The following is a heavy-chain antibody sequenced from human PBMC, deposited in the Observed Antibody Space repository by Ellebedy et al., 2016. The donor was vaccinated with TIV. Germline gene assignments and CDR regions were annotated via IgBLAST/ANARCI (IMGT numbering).Heavy chain of an antibody. CDR2: IYHSGNT. CDR1: GGSISSSNW. Sequence: SETLSLTXAVSGGSISSSNWWSWVRQPPGKGLEWIGEIYHSGNTNYNPSLKSRVTISVDKSKNQFSLKLSSVTAADTAVYYCARDYTIFGVVSHYYYGMDVWGQGTTVTVSS. J-gene: IGHJ6*02. D-gene: IGHD3-3*01. CDR3: ARDYTIFGVVSHYYYGMDV. V-gene: IGHV4-4*02.